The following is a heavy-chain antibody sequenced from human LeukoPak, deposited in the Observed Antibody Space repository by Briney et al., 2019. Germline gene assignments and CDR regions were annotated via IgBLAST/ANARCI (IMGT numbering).Heavy chain of an antibody. CDR1: TFIFSSYA. D-gene: IGHD2-21*02. Sequence: GGSLRLSCAASTFIFSSYAMSWVRQAPGKGLEWVSAISGSGGSTYYADSVKGRFTISRDNSKNTLYLQMNSLRAEDTAVYYCAKALSNLIVVVTATGHFDYWGQGTLVTVSS. CDR2: ISGSGGST. V-gene: IGHV3-23*01. J-gene: IGHJ4*02. CDR3: AKALSNLIVVVTATGHFDY.